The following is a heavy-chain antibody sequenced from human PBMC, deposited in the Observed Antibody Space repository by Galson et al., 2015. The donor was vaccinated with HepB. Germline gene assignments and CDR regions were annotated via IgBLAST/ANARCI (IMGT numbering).Heavy chain of an antibody. CDR3: ARAYSSSWYVHRYYGMDV. CDR1: GFTFSDYY. V-gene: IGHV3-11*03. D-gene: IGHD6-13*01. CDR2: ISSSSSYT. Sequence: SLRLSCAASGFTFSDYYMSWIRQAPGKGLEWVSYISSSSSYTNYADSVKGRFTISRDNAKNSLYLQMNSLRAEDTAVYYCARAYSSSWYVHRYYGMDVWGQGTTVTVSS. J-gene: IGHJ6*02.